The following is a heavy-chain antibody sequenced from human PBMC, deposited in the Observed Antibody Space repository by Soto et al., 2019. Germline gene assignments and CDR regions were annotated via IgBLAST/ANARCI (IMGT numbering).Heavy chain of an antibody. CDR2: IYYSGST. D-gene: IGHD5-18*01. V-gene: IGHV4-39*07. CDR1: GGSISSSSYF. CDR3: ARVQVTHNEETYYFDY. Sequence: PSETLSLTCTVSGGSISSSSYFWGWIRQPPGKGLEWIGSIYYSGSTYYNPSLKSRVTVSVDTSRTQFSLKLGSVTAADTAVYYCARVQVTHNEETYYFDYWGQGTLVTVSS. J-gene: IGHJ4*02.